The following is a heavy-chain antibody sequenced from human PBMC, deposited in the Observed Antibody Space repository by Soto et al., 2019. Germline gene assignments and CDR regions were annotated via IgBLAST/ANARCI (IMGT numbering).Heavy chain of an antibody. CDR3: ARRVTGPSWYFDL. Sequence: EVQLVESGGGLVQPGGSLRLSCAASGFTVSNNYMSWVRQAPGKGLEWVSVIYSGGRTYYADSVKVRFIISRDNSKNTLDLQMNTLRAEDTAVYYCARRVTGPSWYFDLWGRGTLVTVSS. D-gene: IGHD2-21*02. CDR1: GFTVSNNY. CDR2: IYSGGRT. J-gene: IGHJ2*01. V-gene: IGHV3-66*01.